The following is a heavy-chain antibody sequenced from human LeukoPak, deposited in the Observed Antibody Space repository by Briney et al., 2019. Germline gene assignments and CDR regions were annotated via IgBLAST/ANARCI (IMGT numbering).Heavy chain of an antibody. CDR1: GLTFSTYN. V-gene: IGHV3-21*01. Sequence: GGSLRFSGAAPGLTFSTYNMNWVRRTPGKGLEWVSSITTSTSYMVYAGSVRGRFTISRDNAENSLYLQMNSLRDEDTAVYYCARDPYSGGYGAYYYYYYMDVWGKGTTVTISS. CDR3: ARDPYSGGYGAYYYYYYMDV. CDR2: ITTSTSYM. J-gene: IGHJ6*03. D-gene: IGHD6-19*01.